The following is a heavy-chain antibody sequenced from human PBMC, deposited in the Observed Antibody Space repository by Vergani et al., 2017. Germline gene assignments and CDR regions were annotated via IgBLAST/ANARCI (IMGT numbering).Heavy chain of an antibody. CDR1: GGSISSYY. J-gene: IGHJ4*02. D-gene: IGHD2-2*01. CDR3: ARGGXGYCSSTSCFEFDY. V-gene: IGHV4-59*01. CDR2: IYYSGST. Sequence: QVQLQESGPGLVKPSETLSLTCTVSGGSISSYYWSWIRQPPGKGLEWIGYIYYSGSTNYNPSLKSRVTISVDTSKNQFSLKLSSVTAADTAVYYCARGGXGYCSSTSCFEFDYWGQGTLVTVSS.